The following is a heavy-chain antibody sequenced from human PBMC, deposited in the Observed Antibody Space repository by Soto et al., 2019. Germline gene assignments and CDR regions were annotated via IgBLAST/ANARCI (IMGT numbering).Heavy chain of an antibody. J-gene: IGHJ4*02. V-gene: IGHV3-74*01. CDR3: ARDNWNSY. CDR2: IDRDGSAA. Sequence: PGGSLRLSCVSSGFTFNISWMHWVRQAPGLGLEWVSRIDRDGSAATYADSVKGRFTISRDNAKNTLFLQMNTLRVDDTAVYYCARDNWNSYWGQGTLVTVSS. CDR1: GFTFNISW. D-gene: IGHD1-1*01.